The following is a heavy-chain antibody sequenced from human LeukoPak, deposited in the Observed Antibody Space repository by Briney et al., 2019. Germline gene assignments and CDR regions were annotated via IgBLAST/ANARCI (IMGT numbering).Heavy chain of an antibody. CDR1: GGTFSSYA. D-gene: IGHD3-16*01. Sequence: RASVKVSCKASGGTFSSYAISWVRQAPGQGLEWMGRINPTTGGTDYAQKFRGKVSMTRDTSISTAYMELSRLRSDDTAVYYCATLGEDNTDTPFDYWGQGTLVTVSS. J-gene: IGHJ4*02. CDR2: INPTTGGT. V-gene: IGHV1-2*06. CDR3: ATLGEDNTDTPFDY.